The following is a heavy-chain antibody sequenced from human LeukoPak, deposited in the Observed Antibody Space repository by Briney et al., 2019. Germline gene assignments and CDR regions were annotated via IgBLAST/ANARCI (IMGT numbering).Heavy chain of an antibody. CDR1: GFTFTDYW. Sequence: PGGSLTRSCAGSGFTFTDYWRNWVRQAPGKGLEWVASIRQDGGEKAYVDSVKGRFTISRYNTKNSLYLHMSSLWAEDPAVYYCARDGTAPGLYFDLWGRGTLVTVSS. CDR2: IRQDGGEK. J-gene: IGHJ4*01. V-gene: IGHV3-7*01. D-gene: IGHD6-13*01. CDR3: ARDGTAPGLYFDL.